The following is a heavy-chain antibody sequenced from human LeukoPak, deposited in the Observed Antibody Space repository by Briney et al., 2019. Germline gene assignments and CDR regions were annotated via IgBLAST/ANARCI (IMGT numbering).Heavy chain of an antibody. Sequence: PSETVSLTCIVSGGSISSSSHNWGWIRQPPGKGLEWIGSIYYSGTTYYNPSPKSRLTISVDTCKNQFSLKLSSVTAVDTAVYYCARHDRIIASPLVWGQGILVTVSS. CDR1: GGSISSSSHN. J-gene: IGHJ4*02. V-gene: IGHV4-39*01. CDR2: IYYSGTT. D-gene: IGHD6-13*01. CDR3: ARHDRIIASPLV.